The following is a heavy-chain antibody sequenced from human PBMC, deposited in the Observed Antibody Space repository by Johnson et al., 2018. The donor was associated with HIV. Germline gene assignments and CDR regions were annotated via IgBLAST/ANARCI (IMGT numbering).Heavy chain of an antibody. V-gene: IGHV3-74*01. CDR3: ARVVARVGAHGAPVFAFDI. CDR2: INSDGSST. Sequence: VQLVESGGGLVQPGGSLRLSCAASGFTFSSYWMHWVRQAPGKGLVWVSRINSDGSSTSYADSVKGRFTISRDNAKNSLYLQMNSLRAEDTALYYCARVVARVGAHGAPVFAFDIWGQGTMVTVSS. CDR1: GFTFSSYW. J-gene: IGHJ3*02. D-gene: IGHD1-26*01.